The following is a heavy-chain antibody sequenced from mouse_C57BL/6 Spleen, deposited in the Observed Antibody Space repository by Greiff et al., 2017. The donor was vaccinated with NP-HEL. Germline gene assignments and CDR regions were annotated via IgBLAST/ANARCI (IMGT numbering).Heavy chain of an antibody. D-gene: IGHD1-1*01. V-gene: IGHV1-69*01. CDR2: IDPSDSYT. CDR3: ARKRIYYGSSYDYFDY. Sequence: VQLQQPGAELVMPGASVKLSCKASGYTFTSYWMHWVKQRPGQGLEWIGEIDPSDSYTNYNQKFKGKSTLTVDKSSSTAYMQLSSLTSEDSAVYYCARKRIYYGSSYDYFDYWGQGTTLTVSS. J-gene: IGHJ2*01. CDR1: GYTFTSYW.